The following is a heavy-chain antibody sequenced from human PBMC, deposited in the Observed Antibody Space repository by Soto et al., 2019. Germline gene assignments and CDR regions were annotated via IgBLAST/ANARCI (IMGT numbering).Heavy chain of an antibody. CDR2: INPNNGGT. CDR3: ARERGGTTFHYYYYGRDV. J-gene: IGHJ6*02. D-gene: IGHD1-7*01. CDR1: GYTFTGYY. Sequence: QVQLVQSGAEVKTPGASVKVSCKASGYTFTGYYIHWVRQAPGQGLEWMGWINPNNGGTNYAQKLQGRVTMTRDTSISTAYVERSRLRSDDTAVYYCARERGGTTFHYYYYGRDVWGHGTTVTVSS. V-gene: IGHV1-2*02.